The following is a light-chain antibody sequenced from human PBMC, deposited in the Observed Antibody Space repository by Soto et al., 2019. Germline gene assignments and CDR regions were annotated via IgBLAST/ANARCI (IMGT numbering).Light chain of an antibody. CDR2: EVT. Sequence: QSVLTQPASVSGSPGQSITISCTGTSSDVATYNLVSWYQQRPGTAPQLIIYEVTKRPSGVSTRFSGSQSGNTASLTISGLQADDEADYYCCSYAGSNNFVFGTGTKLTVL. CDR1: SSDVATYNL. V-gene: IGLV2-23*02. CDR3: CSYAGSNNFV. J-gene: IGLJ1*01.